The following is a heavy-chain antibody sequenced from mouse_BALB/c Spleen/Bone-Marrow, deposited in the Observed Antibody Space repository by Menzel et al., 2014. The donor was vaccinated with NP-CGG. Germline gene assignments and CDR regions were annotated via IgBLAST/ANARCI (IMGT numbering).Heavy chain of an antibody. Sequence: VHVKQSGAELVKPGASVKLSCTASGFNIKDTYMHWVKQRPEQGLEWIGRIDPANGNTKYDPKFQGKATITADTSSNTAYLQLSGLTSEDTAVYYCARNGNCGAWFAYWGQGTLVTVSA. D-gene: IGHD2-1*01. J-gene: IGHJ3*01. CDR3: ARNGNCGAWFAY. V-gene: IGHV14-3*02. CDR1: GFNIKDTY. CDR2: IDPANGNT.